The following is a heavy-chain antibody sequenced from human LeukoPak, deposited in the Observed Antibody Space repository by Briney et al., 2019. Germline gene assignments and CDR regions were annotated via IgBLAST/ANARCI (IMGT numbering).Heavy chain of an antibody. J-gene: IGHJ4*02. CDR2: IRYDGGIK. Sequence: GGSLRLSCAASGFTFSNYGMHWVRQPPGKGLEWVAFIRYDGGIKHYAESVKGRFTISRDNSKNTLYLQMNSLRVEDTAVYYCAKDFLKSITLIRGVRSWVGYFDSWGQGTLVTVSS. V-gene: IGHV3-30*02. CDR1: GFTFSNYG. D-gene: IGHD3-10*01. CDR3: AKDFLKSITLIRGVRSWVGYFDS.